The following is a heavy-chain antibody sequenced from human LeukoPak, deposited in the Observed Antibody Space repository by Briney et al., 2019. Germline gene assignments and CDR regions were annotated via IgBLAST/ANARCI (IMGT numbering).Heavy chain of an antibody. Sequence: ASVKVSCKASGYTFTSYYMHWVRQAPGQGLEWRGIINPSGGSTSYEQKFQSRLTITRNTSTSTVYMQLSSLRSDDTAVYYCARQEEFQRTNDYWGQGTLVTVSS. CDR2: INPSGGST. D-gene: IGHD1-14*01. V-gene: IGHV1-46*01. CDR3: ARQEEFQRTNDY. J-gene: IGHJ4*02. CDR1: GYTFTSYY.